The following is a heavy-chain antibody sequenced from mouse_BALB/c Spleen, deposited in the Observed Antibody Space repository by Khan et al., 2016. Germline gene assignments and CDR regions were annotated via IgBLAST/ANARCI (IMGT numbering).Heavy chain of an antibody. J-gene: IGHJ4*01. CDR3: ATYGYQSYYYAMDY. D-gene: IGHD2-2*01. V-gene: IGHV3-2*02. CDR2: KSYSGST. CDR1: GYSITSDYA. Sequence: LLESGPGLVKPSQSLSLTCTVTGYSITSDYAWNWIRQFPGNKLEWMGYKSYSGSTSYNPSLKSRISITRDTSKNQFFLQLNSVTTEDTATYYCATYGYQSYYYAMDYWGQGTSVTVSS.